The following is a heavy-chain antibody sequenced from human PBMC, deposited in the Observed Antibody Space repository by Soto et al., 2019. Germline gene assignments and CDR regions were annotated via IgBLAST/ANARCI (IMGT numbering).Heavy chain of an antibody. CDR2: IYYSGSV. CDR3: ARHGTALTAVNWFVS. Sequence: SETLSLTCTVSGGSITSGSFCWGWVRHSPGKGLEWIGSIYYSGSVFYNPSLESRVTISADVSRDQFSLKLTSVTAADTAVYYCARHGTALTAVNWFVSWGHGTLVTVS. D-gene: IGHD2-21*02. V-gene: IGHV4-39*01. CDR1: GGSITSGSFC. J-gene: IGHJ5*01.